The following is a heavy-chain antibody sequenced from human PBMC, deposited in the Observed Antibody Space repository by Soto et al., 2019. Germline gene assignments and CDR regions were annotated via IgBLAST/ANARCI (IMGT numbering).Heavy chain of an antibody. D-gene: IGHD4-4*01. J-gene: IGHJ4*02. CDR3: ARGRRPYRNYGY. CDR1: GGSFSGYY. Sequence: SETLSLTCAVYGGSFSGYYWSWIRQPPGKGLEWIGEINHSGSTNYNPSLKSRVTISVDKSKNQSSLKLSSVTAADTAVYYCARGRRPYRNYGYWGQGNLVT. V-gene: IGHV4-34*01. CDR2: INHSGST.